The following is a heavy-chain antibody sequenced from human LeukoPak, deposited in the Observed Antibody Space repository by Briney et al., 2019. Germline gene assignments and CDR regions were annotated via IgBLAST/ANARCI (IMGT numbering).Heavy chain of an antibody. CDR1: GFTFSSYA. CDR2: ISYDGSNK. Sequence: PGGSLRLSCAASGFTFSSYAMHWVRQAPGKGLEWVAVISYDGSNKYYADSVKGRFTISRDNSKNTLYLQMNSLRAEDTAVYYCARDETSHGDYGYWGQGTLVTVSS. V-gene: IGHV3-30*04. J-gene: IGHJ4*02. D-gene: IGHD4-17*01. CDR3: ARDETSHGDYGY.